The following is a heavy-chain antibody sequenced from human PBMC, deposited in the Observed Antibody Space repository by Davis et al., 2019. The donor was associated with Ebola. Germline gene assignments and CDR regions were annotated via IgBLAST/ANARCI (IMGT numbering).Heavy chain of an antibody. Sequence: SETLSLTFVVPGVSVTRGGYSWCWIRQTPGNRLEWIWHISNSGGSRYNPSLKSRVSISVDASKNEFSLRLSSVTAADTAVYFCARGIEGVVIHPFDRWGQGSLVSVSS. J-gene: IGHJ4*02. CDR3: ARGIEGVVIHPFDR. D-gene: IGHD4-23*01. CDR2: ISNSGGS. CDR1: GVSVTRGGYS. V-gene: IGHV4-30-2*05.